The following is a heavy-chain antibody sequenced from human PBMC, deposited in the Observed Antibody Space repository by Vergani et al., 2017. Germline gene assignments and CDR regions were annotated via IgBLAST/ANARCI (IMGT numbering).Heavy chain of an antibody. J-gene: IGHJ3*02. CDR2: IYHSGST. CDR3: ARVKTTVVTPGAFDI. D-gene: IGHD4-23*01. Sequence: QMQLQESGPGLVKASETLSLTCTVSGGSISSSNWWSWVRQPPGKGLEWIGEIYHSGSTNYNPSLKSRVTISVDKSKNQFSLKLSSVTAADTAVYYCARVKTTVVTPGAFDIWGQGTMVTVSS. CDR1: GGSISSSNW. V-gene: IGHV4-4*02.